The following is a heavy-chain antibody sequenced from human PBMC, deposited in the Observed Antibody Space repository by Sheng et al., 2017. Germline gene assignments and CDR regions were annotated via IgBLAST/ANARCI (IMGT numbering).Heavy chain of an antibody. V-gene: IGHV3-23*01. CDR2: ITSGGNT. Sequence: EMQMLESGGGLVQPGGSLRLSCAASGFTFKNYAVTWVRQAPGKGLEWVSGITSGGNTFYADSVKGRFTISRDNSQNTLSLQMNSLRAEDTGIYYCAKGYGMDVWGQGTTVTVSS. CDR3: AKGYGMDV. CDR1: GFTFKNYA. J-gene: IGHJ6*02.